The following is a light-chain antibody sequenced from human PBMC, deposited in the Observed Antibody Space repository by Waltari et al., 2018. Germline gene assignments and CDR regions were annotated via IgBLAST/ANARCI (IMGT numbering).Light chain of an antibody. Sequence: DIQMTQSPSTLSASVGDRFTITCRASQSISNWLDWYQQKPGKVPKLLIYKASTVESGVPSRFSGSGSGTEFTLTISSLQPDDFATYYCQQYNSYSLLTFGGGTKVEIK. J-gene: IGKJ4*01. CDR2: KAS. V-gene: IGKV1-5*03. CDR1: QSISNW. CDR3: QQYNSYSLLT.